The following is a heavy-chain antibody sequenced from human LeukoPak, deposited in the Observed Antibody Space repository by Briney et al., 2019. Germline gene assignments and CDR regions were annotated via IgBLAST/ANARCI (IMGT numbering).Heavy chain of an antibody. CDR1: GFTFSSYG. J-gene: IGHJ3*02. CDR2: IYSGGST. D-gene: IGHD1-26*01. Sequence: GGSRRLSCAASGFTFSSYGMHWVRQAPGKGLEWVSVIYSGGSTYYADSVKGRFTISRDNSKNTLYLQMNSLRAEDTAVYYYASGSLYAFDIWGQGTMVTVSS. CDR3: ASGSLYAFDI. V-gene: IGHV3-NL1*01.